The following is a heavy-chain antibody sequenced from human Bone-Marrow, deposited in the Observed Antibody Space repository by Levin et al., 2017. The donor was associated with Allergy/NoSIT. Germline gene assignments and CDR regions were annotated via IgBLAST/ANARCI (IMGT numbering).Heavy chain of an antibody. CDR2: ISYDGSNK. J-gene: IGHJ3*02. CDR1: GFTFSSYA. Sequence: LSLTCAASGFTFSSYAMHWVRQAPGKGLEWVAVISYDGSNKYYADSVKGRFTISRDNSKNTLYLQMNSLRAEDTAVYYCARVGLLHYAFDIWGQGTMVTVSS. V-gene: IGHV3-30-3*01. D-gene: IGHD3-22*01. CDR3: ARVGLLHYAFDI.